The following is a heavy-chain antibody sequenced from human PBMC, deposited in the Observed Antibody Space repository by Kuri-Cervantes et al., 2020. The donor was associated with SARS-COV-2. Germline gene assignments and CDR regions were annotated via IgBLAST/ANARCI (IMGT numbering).Heavy chain of an antibody. J-gene: IGHJ6*03. CDR2: INPNSGGT. D-gene: IGHD3-3*01. V-gene: IGHV1-2*02. CDR3: ARGDLLEWLLSGYYYYYMDV. CDR1: GYTFTGYY. Sequence: ASVKGSCKASGYTFTGYYMHWVRQAPGQGLEWMGWINPNSGGTNYAQKFQGRVTMTRDTSISTAYMEMSRLRSDDTAVYYCARGDLLEWLLSGYYYYYMDVWGKGTTVTVSS.